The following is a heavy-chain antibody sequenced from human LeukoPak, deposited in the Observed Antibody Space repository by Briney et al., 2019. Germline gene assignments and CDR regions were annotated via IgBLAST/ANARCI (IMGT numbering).Heavy chain of an antibody. CDR2: ISAYNGNT. D-gene: IGHD1-26*01. V-gene: IGHV1-18*04. J-gene: IGHJ6*03. CDR1: GYTFTGYY. CDR3: ASLIRGRNCYYMDV. Sequence: ASVKVSCKASGYTFTGYYMHWVRQAPGQGLEWMGWISAYNGNTNYAQKLQGRVTMTTDTSTSTAYMELRSLRSDDTAVYYCASLIRGRNCYYMDVWGKGTTVTISS.